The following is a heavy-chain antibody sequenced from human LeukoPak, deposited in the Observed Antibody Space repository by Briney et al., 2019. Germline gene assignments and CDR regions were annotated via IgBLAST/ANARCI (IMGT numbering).Heavy chain of an antibody. D-gene: IGHD2-21*02. CDR2: INPSGGST. V-gene: IGHV1-46*01. CDR1: GYTFTNYY. J-gene: IGHJ3*02. CDR3: ARDLISGDWTWDI. Sequence: GASVKVSCKASGYTFTNYYLNWVRQAPGPGLEWMGIINPSGGSTTYAQKFQGRVTMTRDTSTSTVYMELSSLRSEDTAVYYCARDLISGDWTWDIWGQGAMVTVSS.